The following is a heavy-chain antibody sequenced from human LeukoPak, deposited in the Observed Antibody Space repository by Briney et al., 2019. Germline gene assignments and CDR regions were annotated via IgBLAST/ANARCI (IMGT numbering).Heavy chain of an antibody. V-gene: IGHV4-28*01. D-gene: IGHD1-26*01. Sequence: SETLSLTCAVSGYSISSSNWRGWIRQPPGKGLEWIGYIYYSGSTYYNPSLKSRVTMSVDTSKNQFSLKLSSVTAVDTAVYYCARNVGDSGSYAVAFDIWGQGTMVTVSS. CDR3: ARNVGDSGSYAVAFDI. CDR1: GYSISSSNW. CDR2: IYYSGST. J-gene: IGHJ3*02.